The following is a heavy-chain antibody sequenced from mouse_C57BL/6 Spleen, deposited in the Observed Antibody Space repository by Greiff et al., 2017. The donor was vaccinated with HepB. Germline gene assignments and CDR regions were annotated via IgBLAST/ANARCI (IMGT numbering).Heavy chain of an antibody. D-gene: IGHD1-1*02. CDR2: INYDGSST. J-gene: IGHJ4*01. Sequence: EVKLMESEGGLVQPGSSMKLSCTASGFTFSDYYMAWVRQVPEKGLEWVANINYDGSSTYYLDSLKSRFIISRDNAKNILYLQMSSLKSEDTATYYCARVPLWNYAMDYWGQGTSVTVSS. CDR1: GFTFSDYY. CDR3: ARVPLWNYAMDY. V-gene: IGHV5-16*01.